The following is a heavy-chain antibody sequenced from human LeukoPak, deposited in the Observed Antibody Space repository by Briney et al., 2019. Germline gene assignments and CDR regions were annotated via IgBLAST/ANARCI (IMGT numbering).Heavy chain of an antibody. V-gene: IGHV4-4*07. CDR3: AREVGSTQYSTGWYHFHF. D-gene: IGHD6-19*01. J-gene: IGHJ4*02. CDR1: GGSIYSYY. CDR2: IFTSGST. Sequence: SETLPLTCTVSGGSIYSYYWSWIGQPAGKGLEWIGRIFTSGSTNYNPSLKSRVTMSVDTSKNQFALKLTSVTAADTAVYYCAREVGSTQYSTGWYHFHFWGQGTLVAVSS.